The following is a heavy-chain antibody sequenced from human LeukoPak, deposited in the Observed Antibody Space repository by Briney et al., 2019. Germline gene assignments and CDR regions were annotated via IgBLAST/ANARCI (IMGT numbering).Heavy chain of an antibody. D-gene: IGHD2-2*01. Sequence: PSETLSLICTVSGGSISSSSYYWGWIRQPPGKGLEWIGSIYYSGSTYYNPSLKSRVTISVDTSKNQFSLKLSSVTAADTAVYYCASLRAMGPAAIRTGYWGQGTLVTVSS. V-gene: IGHV4-39*07. J-gene: IGHJ4*02. CDR2: IYYSGST. CDR1: GGSISSSSYY. CDR3: ASLRAMGPAAIRTGY.